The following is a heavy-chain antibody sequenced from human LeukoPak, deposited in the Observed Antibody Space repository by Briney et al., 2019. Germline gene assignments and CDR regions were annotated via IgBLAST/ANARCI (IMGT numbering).Heavy chain of an antibody. D-gene: IGHD3-10*01. CDR1: GFTFSSYA. Sequence: GGSLRLSCAASGFTFSSYAMSWVRQAPGKGLEWVSAIRGSGGSKYYADSVKGRFTISRDDSKNSLYLQMNTLRTEDTAVYYCARWGTSGGWGQGTLVTVSS. CDR3: ARWGTSGG. CDR2: IRGSGGSK. V-gene: IGHV3-23*01. J-gene: IGHJ4*02.